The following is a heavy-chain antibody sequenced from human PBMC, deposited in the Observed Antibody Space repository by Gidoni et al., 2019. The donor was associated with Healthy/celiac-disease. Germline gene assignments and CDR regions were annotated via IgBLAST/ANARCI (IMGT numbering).Heavy chain of an antibody. CDR2: IRSKADGRTT. CDR3: TRARITIFGVVIIGAGGNFDY. J-gene: IGHJ4*02. D-gene: IGHD3-3*01. V-gene: IGHV3-49*05. CDR1: GFTFGDYA. Sequence: EAQLVESGGGLVKSGRSRRLSCTASGFTFGDYALSWFSQAPGKGLEWVGFIRSKADGRTTEYAASVKGRFTISRDDSKGIAYLQMNSLKTEDTAVYYCTRARITIFGVVIIGAGGNFDYWGQGTLVTVSS.